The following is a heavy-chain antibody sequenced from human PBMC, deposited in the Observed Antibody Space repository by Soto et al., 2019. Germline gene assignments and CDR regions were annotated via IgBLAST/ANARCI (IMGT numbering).Heavy chain of an antibody. D-gene: IGHD3-10*01. CDR1: GGSISSSSYY. CDR3: ARHRSEEDFDY. J-gene: IGHJ4*02. V-gene: IGHV4-39*01. CDR2: IYYSGST. Sequence: SETLSLTCTVSGGSISSSSYYWGWIRQPPGKGLEWIGSIYYSGSTYYNPSLKSRVTISVDTSKNQFSLKLSSVTAADTAVYYCARHRSEEDFDYWGQGTLVTSPQ.